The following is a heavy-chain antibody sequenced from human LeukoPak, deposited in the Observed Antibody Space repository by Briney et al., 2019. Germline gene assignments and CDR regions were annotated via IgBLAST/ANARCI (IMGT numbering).Heavy chain of an antibody. J-gene: IGHJ4*02. Sequence: PGGSLRLSCAASGFTVSSNYMSWVRQAPGKGLEWVSVIYSGGSTYYADSVKGRFTISRDNSKNTLYLQMNSLRAEDTAVYYCARDRYCSGGSCYLFDYWGQGTLVTVSS. V-gene: IGHV3-53*01. CDR1: GFTVSSNY. CDR3: ARDRYCSGGSCYLFDY. CDR2: IYSGGST. D-gene: IGHD2-15*01.